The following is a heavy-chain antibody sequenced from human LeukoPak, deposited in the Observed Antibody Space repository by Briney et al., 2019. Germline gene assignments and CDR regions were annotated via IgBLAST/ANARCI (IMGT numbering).Heavy chain of an antibody. CDR1: GFTFSSYS. D-gene: IGHD4-17*01. CDR3: ARDVGLTDYGEYDC. V-gene: IGHV3-21*01. CDR2: ISSSSSYI. J-gene: IGHJ4*02. Sequence: GGSLRLSCAASGFTFSSYSMNWVRQAPGKGLEWVSSISSSSSYIYYADSVKGRFTISRDNAKNSLYLQMNSLRAEDTAVYYCARDVGLTDYGEYDCWGQGTLVTVSS.